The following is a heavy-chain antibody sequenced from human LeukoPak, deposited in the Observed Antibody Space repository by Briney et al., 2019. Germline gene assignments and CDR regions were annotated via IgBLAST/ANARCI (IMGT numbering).Heavy chain of an antibody. CDR1: GASISNYY. CDR2: IHNTGRT. V-gene: IGHV4-59*01. Sequence: PSETLSLTCTVSGASISNYYWSWTGQPPGKRLKWIGYIHNTGRTNYNPSLKSRVTISADTSKNQFSLRLSSVTAADTAIYYCARYAATGGPNWFDPWGPGTLVTVSS. CDR3: ARYAATGGPNWFDP. D-gene: IGHD2-15*01. J-gene: IGHJ5*02.